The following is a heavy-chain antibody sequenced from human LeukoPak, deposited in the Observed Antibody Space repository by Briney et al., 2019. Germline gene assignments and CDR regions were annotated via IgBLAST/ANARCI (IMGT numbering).Heavy chain of an antibody. CDR2: ISGSGGST. J-gene: IGHJ4*02. V-gene: IGHV3-23*01. CDR1: GFTFSSYA. Sequence: GGSLRLSCAASGFTFSSYAMSWVRQAPGKGLEWVSAISGSGGSTSYADSVKGRCTISTNNSNNTLHLQMNSLSAEDTAVYYCAKVPPMGLDYWGQGTLVTVSS. CDR3: AKVPPMGLDY.